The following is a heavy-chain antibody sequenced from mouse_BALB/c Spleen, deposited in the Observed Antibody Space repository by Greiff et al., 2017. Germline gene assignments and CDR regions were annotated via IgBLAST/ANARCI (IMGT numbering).Heavy chain of an antibody. J-gene: IGHJ2*01. CDR3: ARSIYYGYDGVYFDY. D-gene: IGHD2-2*01. CDR1: GYTFTSYW. CDR2: IYPGDGDT. V-gene: IGHV1-87*01. Sequence: VHLVESGAELARPGASVTLSCTASGYTFTSYWMQWVKQRPGQGLEWIGAIYPGDGDTRYTQKFKGKATLTADKSSSTAYMQLSSLASEDSAVYYCARSIYYGYDGVYFDYWGQGTTLTVSS.